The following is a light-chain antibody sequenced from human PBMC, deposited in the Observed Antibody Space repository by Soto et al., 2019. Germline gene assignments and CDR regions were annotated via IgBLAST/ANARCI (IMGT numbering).Light chain of an antibody. CDR2: GAS. CDR1: QSVDGS. CDR3: QNYYKWPRT. V-gene: IGKV3-15*01. J-gene: IGKJ1*01. Sequence: EIVMTQCPAILSLSPGERSTLSCRASQSVDGSLAWYQQKPGQAPRLLIHGASTRAPGVPARFSGSGSGTEFTLTISSLQSEDFAVYYCQNYYKWPRTFGQGTKVDIK.